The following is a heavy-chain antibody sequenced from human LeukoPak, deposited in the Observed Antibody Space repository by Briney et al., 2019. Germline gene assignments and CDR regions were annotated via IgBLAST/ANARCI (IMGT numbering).Heavy chain of an antibody. V-gene: IGHV3-48*03. CDR1: GFTFTNFE. CDR2: ISYSGSTT. J-gene: IGHJ5*02. CDR3: ARAGPPAFDP. Sequence: PGGSLRLSCAASGFTFTNFEMNWVRQAPGKGLEWVSYISYSGSTTSYADSVKGRFTISRDNAKNSLYLQMNSLRAEDTAVYYCARAGPPAFDPWGRGTLVTVSS.